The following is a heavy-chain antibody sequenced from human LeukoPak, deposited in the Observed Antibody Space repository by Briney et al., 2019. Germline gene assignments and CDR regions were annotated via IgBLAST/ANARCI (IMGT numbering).Heavy chain of an antibody. D-gene: IGHD6-13*01. V-gene: IGHV4-30-2*01. J-gene: IGHJ4*02. CDR1: GGSISSGGYS. Sequence: SQTLSLTCAVSGGSISSGGYSWSWIRQPPGKGLEWIGYIYHSGSTYYNPSLKSRVTISVDRSKNQFSLKLSSVTAADTAVYYCAREQKTPYSSSWEWGQGTLVTVSS. CDR2: IYHSGST. CDR3: AREQKTPYSSSWE.